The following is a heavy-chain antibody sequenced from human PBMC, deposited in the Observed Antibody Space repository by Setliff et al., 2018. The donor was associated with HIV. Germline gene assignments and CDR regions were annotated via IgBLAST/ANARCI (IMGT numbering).Heavy chain of an antibody. V-gene: IGHV4-39*07. J-gene: IGHJ3*02. CDR3: ARGARALGGDAFDI. Sequence: SETLSLTCTVSGGSISSSSYYWGWLRQPPGKGLEWIGSIYYSGSTYYNPSLKSRVIISVDTSRNQFSLKLSSVTAADTAVYYCARGARALGGDAFDIWGQGTMVTVSS. D-gene: IGHD1-26*01. CDR1: GGSISSSSYY. CDR2: IYYSGST.